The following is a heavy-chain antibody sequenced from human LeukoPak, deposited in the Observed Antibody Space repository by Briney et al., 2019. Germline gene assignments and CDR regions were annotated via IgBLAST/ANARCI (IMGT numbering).Heavy chain of an antibody. CDR2: ISGSGGST. Sequence: GGSLRLSCAASGFSFGNYAMYWVRQSPGKGLEWVSAISGSGGSTYYADSVKGRFTISRDNSKNTLYLQMNSLRAEDTAVYYCAKGHSSSVNCDYYMDVWGKGTTVTVSS. CDR3: AKGHSSSVNCDYYMDV. D-gene: IGHD6-6*01. CDR1: GFSFGNYA. V-gene: IGHV3-23*01. J-gene: IGHJ6*03.